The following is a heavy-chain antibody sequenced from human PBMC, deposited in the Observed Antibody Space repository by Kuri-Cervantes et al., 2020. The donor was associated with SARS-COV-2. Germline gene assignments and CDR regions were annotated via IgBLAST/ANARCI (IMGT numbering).Heavy chain of an antibody. Sequence: GGSLRLSCTASGFTFTNHAMSWVRQAPGKGLEWVANIKQDGSEKYYVDSVKGRFTISRDNAKNSLYLQMNSLRAEDTAVYYCARARGYCTNGVCYLWFDPWGQGTLVTVSS. CDR2: IKQDGSEK. D-gene: IGHD2-8*01. CDR1: GFTFTNHA. J-gene: IGHJ5*02. V-gene: IGHV3-7*03. CDR3: ARARGYCTNGVCYLWFDP.